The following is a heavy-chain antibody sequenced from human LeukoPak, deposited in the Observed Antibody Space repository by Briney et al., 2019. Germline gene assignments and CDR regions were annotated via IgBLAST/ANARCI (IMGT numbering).Heavy chain of an antibody. V-gene: IGHV3-30*18. CDR3: AKEIIAASGTV. J-gene: IGHJ4*02. CDR1: GFTFTNYG. D-gene: IGHD6-13*01. Sequence: PGRSLRLSCAASGFTFTNYGMHWVRQAPGKGLEWVAVISYDGSNKYCADSVKGRFTISRDNSKNTLYLQMNSLRAEDTAVYYCAKEIIAASGTVWGRGTLVTVSS. CDR2: ISYDGSNK.